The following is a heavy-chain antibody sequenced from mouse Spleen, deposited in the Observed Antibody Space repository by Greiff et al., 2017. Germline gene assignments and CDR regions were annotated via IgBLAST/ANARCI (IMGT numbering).Heavy chain of an antibody. Sequence: EVQLVESGGGLVKPGGSLKLSCAASGFTFSSYGMSWVRQTPEKRLAWVATISGGGSYTYYPDSVKGRFTISRDNAKNNLYLQMSSLRSEDTALYYCAISRYYGSSYYFDYWGQGTTLTVSS. CDR2: ISGGGSYT. V-gene: IGHV5-9-2*01. J-gene: IGHJ2*01. CDR1: GFTFSSYG. D-gene: IGHD1-1*01. CDR3: AISRYYGSSYYFDY.